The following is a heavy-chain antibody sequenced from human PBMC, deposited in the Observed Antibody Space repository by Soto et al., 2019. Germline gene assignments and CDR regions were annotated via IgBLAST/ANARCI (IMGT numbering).Heavy chain of an antibody. V-gene: IGHV3-23*01. CDR2: ISDSGTKT. CDR1: GFSITDYA. Sequence: GGSLRLSCSASGFSITDYAMSRVRQAPGKGLEWVSSISDSGTKTFYGDSVKGRLAISRDTSKNTVYMQMNNLRAEDTALYYCAKDGIRKDDYWGQGTVVTVSS. J-gene: IGHJ4*02. CDR3: AKDGIRKDDY.